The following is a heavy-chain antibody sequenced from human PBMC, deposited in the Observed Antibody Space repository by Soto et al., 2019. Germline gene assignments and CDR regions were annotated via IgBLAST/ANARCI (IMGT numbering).Heavy chain of an antibody. V-gene: IGHV5-51*01. CDR1: GYSFISYW. J-gene: IGHJ3*02. CDR2: IYPGDSDI. CDR3: ARQVVVPHYDI. Sequence: GESLKISCKGSGYSFISYWIGWVRQMPGKGLEWMGIIYPGDSDIRYSPSFQGQVTISADKSISTAYLQWSSLKASDTAMYYCARQVVVPHYDIWGQGTMVTVSS. D-gene: IGHD2-2*01.